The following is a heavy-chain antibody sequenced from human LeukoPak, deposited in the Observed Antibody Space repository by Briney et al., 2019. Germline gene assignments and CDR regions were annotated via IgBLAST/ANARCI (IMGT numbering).Heavy chain of an antibody. J-gene: IGHJ4*02. CDR3: AKATGIAVAGYADY. D-gene: IGHD6-19*01. Sequence: GGSLRLSCAASGFTFSSYAMSWVRQAPGKGLEWVSAISGSGGSTYYADSVKGRFTISRDNSKNTLYLQMNSLRAEDTAVYYCAKATGIAVAGYADYWGQGTLVTVSS. V-gene: IGHV3-23*01. CDR2: ISGSGGST. CDR1: GFTFSSYA.